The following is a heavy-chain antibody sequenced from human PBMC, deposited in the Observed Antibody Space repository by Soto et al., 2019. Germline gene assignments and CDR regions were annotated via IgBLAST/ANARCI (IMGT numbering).Heavy chain of an antibody. CDR1: GFTFSSYA. D-gene: IGHD2-15*01. J-gene: IGHJ4*02. CDR2: ISGSGGST. Sequence: GGSLRLSCAASGFTFSSYAMSWVRQAPGKGLEWVSAISGSGGSTYYADSVKGRFTISRDNSKNTLYLQMNSLRAEDTAVYYCAKYVVVVAATSIQLDYWGQGTMVTVSS. V-gene: IGHV3-23*01. CDR3: AKYVVVVAATSIQLDY.